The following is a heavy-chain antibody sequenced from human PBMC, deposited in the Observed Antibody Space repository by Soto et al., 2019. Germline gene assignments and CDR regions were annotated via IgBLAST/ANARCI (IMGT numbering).Heavy chain of an antibody. CDR3: ALIEMTTIA. V-gene: IGHV1-2*02. CDR1: AYTFTDHF. J-gene: IGHJ4*02. Sequence: ASGQVSCKASAYTFTDHFLNWVRQAPGQGLEWMGWINPKLGVTNYAQNFQGRVTMTRDTSIDTAYMELTRLRSDDTAIYYCALIEMTTIAWGQGTLVPLS. D-gene: IGHD4-4*01. CDR2: INPKLGVT.